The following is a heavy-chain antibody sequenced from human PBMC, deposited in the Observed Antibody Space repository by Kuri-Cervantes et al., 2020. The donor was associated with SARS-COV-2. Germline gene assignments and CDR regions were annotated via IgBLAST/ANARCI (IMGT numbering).Heavy chain of an antibody. Sequence: GGSLRLSCKGSGYSFTNYWIGWVRQMSGKGLEWMGIIYPGDSDTRYSPSFQGQVTISADKFINTAFLQWSSLKASDTAIYYCARRAYGEEVDYYYMDVWGKGTAVTVSS. CDR3: ARRAYGEEVDYYYMDV. D-gene: IGHD4-17*01. CDR2: IYPGDSDT. V-gene: IGHV5-51*01. CDR1: GYSFTNYW. J-gene: IGHJ6*03.